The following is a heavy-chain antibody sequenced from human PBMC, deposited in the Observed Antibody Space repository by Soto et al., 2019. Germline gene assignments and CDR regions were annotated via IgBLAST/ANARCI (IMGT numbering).Heavy chain of an antibody. CDR1: GGSISSSIYY. CDR2: IYYSGST. D-gene: IGHD6-25*01. J-gene: IGHJ4*02. Sequence: SETLSLTCTVSGGSISSSIYYGGWIRRPPGKGLEWIGYIYYSGSTYYNPSLKSRVTISVDTSKNQFSLKLSSVTAADTAVYYCARLGSIAADDFDYWGQGTLVTVSS. CDR3: ARLGSIAADDFDY. V-gene: IGHV4-30-4*08.